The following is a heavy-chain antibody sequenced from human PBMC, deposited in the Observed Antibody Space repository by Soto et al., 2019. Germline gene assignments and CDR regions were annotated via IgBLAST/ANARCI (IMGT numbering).Heavy chain of an antibody. CDR2: IYYSGST. CDR1: GGSISSYY. CDR3: ARGAMTTVTTVYYYYYGMDV. V-gene: IGHV4-59*01. J-gene: IGHJ6*02. D-gene: IGHD4-17*01. Sequence: TSETLSLTCTVSGGSISSYYWSWIRQPPGKGLEWIGYIYYSGSTNYNPSLKSRVTISVDTSKNQFSLKLSSVTAADTAVYYCARGAMTTVTTVYYYYYGMDVWGQGTTVTVSS.